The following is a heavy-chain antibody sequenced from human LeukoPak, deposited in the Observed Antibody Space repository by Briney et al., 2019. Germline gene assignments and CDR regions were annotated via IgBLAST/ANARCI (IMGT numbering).Heavy chain of an antibody. J-gene: IGHJ3*02. CDR3: ARSYSSSWSSAFDI. CDR1: GGSISSYY. V-gene: IGHV4-59*08. Sequence: SETLSLTCTVSGGSISSYYWSWIRQPPGKGLEWIGYIYYSGSTNYNPSLKSRVTISVDTSKNQFSVKLNSVTAADTAVYYCARSYSSSWSSAFDIWGQGTMVTVSP. CDR2: IYYSGST. D-gene: IGHD6-13*01.